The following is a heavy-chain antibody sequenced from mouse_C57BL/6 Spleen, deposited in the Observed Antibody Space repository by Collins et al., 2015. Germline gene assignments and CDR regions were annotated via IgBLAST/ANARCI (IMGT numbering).Heavy chain of an antibody. D-gene: IGHD1-1*01. CDR2: INPYNGGT. Sequence: EVQLQQSGPELVKPGASVKMSCKASGYTFTDYYMNWVKQSHGKSLEWIGVINPYNGGTSYNQKFKGKATLTVDKSSSTAYMELNSLTSEDSAVYYCARGGSSAMDYWGQGTSVTVSS. V-gene: IGHV1-19*01. J-gene: IGHJ4*01. CDR3: ARGGSSAMDY. CDR1: GYTFTDYY.